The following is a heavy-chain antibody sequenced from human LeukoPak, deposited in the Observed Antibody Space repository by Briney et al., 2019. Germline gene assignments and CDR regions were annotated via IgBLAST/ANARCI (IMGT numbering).Heavy chain of an antibody. Sequence: SETLSLTCTVSGGSISSSSYYWGWIRQPPGKGLEWIGSIYYSGSTNYNPSLKSRVTISVDTSKNQFSLKLSSVTAADTAVYYCARGSGRPPYYFDYWGQGTLVTVSS. J-gene: IGHJ4*02. D-gene: IGHD3-10*01. CDR3: ARGSGRPPYYFDY. CDR1: GGSISSSSYY. CDR2: IYYSGST. V-gene: IGHV4-39*07.